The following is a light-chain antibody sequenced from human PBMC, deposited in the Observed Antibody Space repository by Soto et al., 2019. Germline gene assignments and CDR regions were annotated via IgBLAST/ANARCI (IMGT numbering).Light chain of an antibody. CDR3: QQSYSTRYT. V-gene: IGKV1-39*01. CDR1: QSISSY. CDR2: AAS. Sequence: DIQMTQSPSSLSASVGDRVTITCRASQSISSYLNWYQQKPGKAPKLLIYAASSLQSGVPSRFSGSGSGTDFTLPISSLQHEDCATYSCQQSYSTRYTFGQGTKLEIK. J-gene: IGKJ2*01.